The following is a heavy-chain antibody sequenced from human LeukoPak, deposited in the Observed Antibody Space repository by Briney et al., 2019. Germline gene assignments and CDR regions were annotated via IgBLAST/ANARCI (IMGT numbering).Heavy chain of an antibody. CDR2: IYYSGST. D-gene: IGHD3-10*01. V-gene: IGHV4-59*01. CDR3: ASKGYYGSGRFDY. Sequence: SETLSLTCTVSGGSTSSYYWSWIRQPPGKGLEWIGYIYYSGSTNYNPSLKSRVTISVDTSKNQFSLKLGSVTAADTAVYYCASKGYYGSGRFDYWGQGTLVTVSS. CDR1: GGSTSSYY. J-gene: IGHJ4*02.